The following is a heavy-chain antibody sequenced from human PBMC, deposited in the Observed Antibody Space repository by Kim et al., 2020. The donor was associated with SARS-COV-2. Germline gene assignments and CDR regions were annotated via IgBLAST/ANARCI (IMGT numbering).Heavy chain of an antibody. J-gene: IGHJ4*02. CDR1: GFTFSSYG. CDR2: IWYDGSNI. D-gene: IGHD3-3*01. V-gene: IGHV3-33*01. Sequence: GGSLRLSCAASGFTFSSYGMHWVRQAPGKGLEWVAVIWYDGSNIYYADSVKGRFTISRDNSKNTLYLQMNSLRAEDTAVYYCARGSLYYDFWSGYDEVGYNFDYWGQGTLVTVSS. CDR3: ARGSLYYDFWSGYDEVGYNFDY.